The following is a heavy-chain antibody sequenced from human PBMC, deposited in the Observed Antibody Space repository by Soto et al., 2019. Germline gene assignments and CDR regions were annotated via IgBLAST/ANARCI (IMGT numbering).Heavy chain of an antibody. Sequence: PSETLSLTCNMSGDSYSISTYSCSWIRQPPGKALQLIGFIYQSVVTSYNPSLASRVSISLDRSNNQFSLKLSSVTAADTAVYYCARGPSCIMIEVTQTPSYYYGIEVWGQGSTVT. CDR3: ARGPSCIMIEVTQTPSYYYGIEV. CDR1: GDSYSISTYS. D-gene: IGHD3-16*01. V-gene: IGHV4-30-2*01. J-gene: IGHJ6*02. CDR2: IYQSVVT.